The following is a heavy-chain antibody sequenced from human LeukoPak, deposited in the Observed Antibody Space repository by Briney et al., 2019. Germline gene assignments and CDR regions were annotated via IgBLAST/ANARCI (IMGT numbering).Heavy chain of an antibody. CDR2: INPNSGGT. V-gene: IGHV1-2*02. Sequence: GASVKVSCKASGYTFTGYYMHWVRQAPGQGLEWMGWINPNSGGTNYAQKFQGRVTMTRDTSISTAYMELSRLRSDDTAVYYCARDGGHYYDSSGYWTFDYWGQGTLVTVSS. CDR3: ARDGGHYYDSSGYWTFDY. J-gene: IGHJ4*02. D-gene: IGHD3-22*01. CDR1: GYTFTGYY.